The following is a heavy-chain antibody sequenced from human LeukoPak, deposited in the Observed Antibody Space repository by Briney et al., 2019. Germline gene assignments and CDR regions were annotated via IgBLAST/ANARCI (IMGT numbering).Heavy chain of an antibody. CDR3: ARDSCSSTSCYKGPDY. CDR2: ISCSGSTI. J-gene: IGHJ4*02. Sequence: PGGSLRLSCAASGFTFSSYEMNWVRQAPGKGLEWVSYISCSGSTIYYADSVKGRFTISRDNAKNSLYLQMNSLRAEDTAVYYCARDSCSSTSCYKGPDYWGQGTLVTVSS. V-gene: IGHV3-48*03. D-gene: IGHD2-2*02. CDR1: GFTFSSYE.